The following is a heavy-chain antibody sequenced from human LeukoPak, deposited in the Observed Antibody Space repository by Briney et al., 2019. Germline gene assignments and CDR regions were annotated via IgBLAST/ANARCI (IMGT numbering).Heavy chain of an antibody. V-gene: IGHV1-18*01. J-gene: IGHJ6*02. CDR2: ISAYNGNT. Sequence: ASVKVSCKASGYTFTSYGISWVRQAPGQGLEWMGWISAYNGNTNYAQKLQGRVTMTTDTSTSTAHMELRSLRSDDTAVYYCARNGVICSGGSCYDYGMDVWGQGTTVTVSS. D-gene: IGHD2-15*01. CDR1: GYTFTSYG. CDR3: ARNGVICSGGSCYDYGMDV.